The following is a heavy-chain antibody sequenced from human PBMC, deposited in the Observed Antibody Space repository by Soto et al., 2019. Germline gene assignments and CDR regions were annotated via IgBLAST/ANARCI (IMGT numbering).Heavy chain of an antibody. V-gene: IGHV1-18*01. CDR1: GYTFTIYG. CDR2: ISASNGNT. D-gene: IGHD5-18*01. Sequence: ASVKVSCKASGYTFTIYGISWVRQAPGQGLEWMGWISASNGNTNYAQKLQGRVTMTTDTSSSTAYMELRSLRSDDTAVYYCARDVTAMGNFDYWGQGTLVTVSS. CDR3: ARDVTAMGNFDY. J-gene: IGHJ4*02.